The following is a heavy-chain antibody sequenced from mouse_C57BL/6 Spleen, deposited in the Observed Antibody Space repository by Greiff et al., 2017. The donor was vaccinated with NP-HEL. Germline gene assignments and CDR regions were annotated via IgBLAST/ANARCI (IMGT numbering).Heavy chain of an antibody. Sequence: VQLQQSGAELVKPGASVKMSCKASGYTFTSYWITWVKQRPGQGLEWIGDIYPGSGSTNYNEKFKSKATLTVDTSSSTAYMQLSSLTSEDSAVYYCALRGGSSYCCDYWGQGTTLTVSS. D-gene: IGHD1-1*01. CDR3: ALRGGSSYCCDY. V-gene: IGHV1-55*01. J-gene: IGHJ2*01. CDR1: GYTFTSYW. CDR2: IYPGSGST.